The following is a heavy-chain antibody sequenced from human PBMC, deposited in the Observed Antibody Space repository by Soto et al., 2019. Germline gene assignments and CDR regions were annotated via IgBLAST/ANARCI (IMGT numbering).Heavy chain of an antibody. J-gene: IGHJ6*02. V-gene: IGHV1-69*13. D-gene: IGHD6-13*01. CDR2: IIPIFGTA. Sequence: AASVKVSCKASGGTFSSYAISWVRQAPGQGLEWMGGIIPIFGTANYAQKFQGRVTITADESTSTAYMELSSLRSEDTAVYYCARDLNAREYSSSWPRMDVWGQGTTVTVSS. CDR1: GGTFSSYA. CDR3: ARDLNAREYSSSWPRMDV.